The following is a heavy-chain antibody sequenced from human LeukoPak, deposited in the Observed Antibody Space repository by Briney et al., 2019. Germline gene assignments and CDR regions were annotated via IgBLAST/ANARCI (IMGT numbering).Heavy chain of an antibody. CDR1: GGTFSGYY. J-gene: IGHJ5*02. V-gene: IGHV4-34*01. CDR3: ARARGYLNWFDP. CDR2: INHSGST. Sequence: SETLTLTCAVYGGTFSGYYWSWIRQPPGKGLEWIGEINHSGSTNYNPSLKSRVTISVDTSKNQFSLKLSSVTAADTAVYYCARARGYLNWFDPWGQGTLVTVSS. D-gene: IGHD5-18*01.